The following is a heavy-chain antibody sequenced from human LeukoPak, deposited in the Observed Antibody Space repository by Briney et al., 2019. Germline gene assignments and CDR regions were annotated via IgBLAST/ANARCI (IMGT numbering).Heavy chain of an antibody. Sequence: ASVKVSCKASGYTFTGYYMHWVRQAPGQGLEWMGWINPNSGGTNYAQKFQGRVTMTRDTPISTAYMELSRLRSDDTAVYYCARGIEIVGAIADYWGQGTLVTVSS. CDR3: ARGIEIVGAIADY. D-gene: IGHD1-26*01. CDR1: GYTFTGYY. V-gene: IGHV1-2*02. CDR2: INPNSGGT. J-gene: IGHJ4*02.